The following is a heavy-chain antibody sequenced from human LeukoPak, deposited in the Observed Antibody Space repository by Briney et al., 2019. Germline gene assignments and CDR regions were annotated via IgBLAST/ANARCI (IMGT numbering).Heavy chain of an antibody. D-gene: IGHD3-10*01. J-gene: IGHJ5*02. V-gene: IGHV4-34*01. CDR3: ARGWFAVRGVIIRRQYNWFDP. Sequence: SETLSLTCAVYGGSFSGYYWSWIRQPPGKGLEWIGEINHSGSTNYDPSLKSRVTISVDTSKNQFSLKLSSVTAADTAVYYCARGWFAVRGVIIRRQYNWFDPWGQGTLVTVSS. CDR2: INHSGST. CDR1: GGSFSGYY.